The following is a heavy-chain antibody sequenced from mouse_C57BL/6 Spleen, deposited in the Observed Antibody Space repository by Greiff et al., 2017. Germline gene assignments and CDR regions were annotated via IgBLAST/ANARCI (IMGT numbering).Heavy chain of an antibody. CDR3: ARDDYSYFDV. Sequence: VQLQQSGAELVRPGTSVKVSCKASGYAFTNYLIEWVKQRPGQGLEWIGVLNPGSGGTNYNEKFKGKATLTADKSSSTAYMQLSSLTSEDSAVYFCARDDYSYFDVWGTGTTVTVSS. CDR2: LNPGSGGT. J-gene: IGHJ1*03. D-gene: IGHD2-4*01. CDR1: GYAFTNYL. V-gene: IGHV1-54*01.